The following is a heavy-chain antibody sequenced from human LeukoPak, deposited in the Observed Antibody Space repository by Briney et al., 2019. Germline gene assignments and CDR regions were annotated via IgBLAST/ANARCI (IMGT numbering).Heavy chain of an antibody. D-gene: IGHD5-24*01. J-gene: IGHJ4*02. V-gene: IGHV3-23*01. CDR2: IGERTGST. CDR3: AKRGETATKGLDS. CDR1: GLTFSSYA. Sequence: GGSLRPSCAASGLTFSSYAMSWVRPAAGEGLEWDSGIGERTGSTSYADTVKCRFTISRDNSKNTLSLQMNSLRAEDTAVYCCAKRGETATKGLDSWGQGTLVTVSS.